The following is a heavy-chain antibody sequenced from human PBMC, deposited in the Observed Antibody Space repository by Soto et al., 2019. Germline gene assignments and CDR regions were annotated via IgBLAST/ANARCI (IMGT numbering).Heavy chain of an antibody. CDR3: AKERLHYFLVGGGFDY. CDR2: ISYDGSNK. CDR1: GFTFSSYG. D-gene: IGHD6-25*01. V-gene: IGHV3-30*18. J-gene: IGHJ4*02. Sequence: QVQLVESGGGVVQPGRSLRLSCAASGFTFSSYGMHWVRQAPGKGLEWVAVISYDGSNKYYADSVKGRFTISRDNSKNTLYLQMNSLRAEDTAVYYCAKERLHYFLVGGGFDYWGQGTLVTVSS.